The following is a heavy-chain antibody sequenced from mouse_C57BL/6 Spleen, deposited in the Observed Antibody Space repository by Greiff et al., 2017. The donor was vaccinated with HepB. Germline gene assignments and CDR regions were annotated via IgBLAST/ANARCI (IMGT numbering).Heavy chain of an antibody. CDR3: ARGGPGTDYFDY. CDR1: GYTFTSYW. D-gene: IGHD3-3*01. V-gene: IGHV1-69*01. Sequence: QVQLQQSGAELVMPGASVKLSCKASGYTFTSYWMHWVTQRPGQGLEWIGEIDPSDSYTNYNQKFKGKSTLTVDKSSSTAYMQLSSLTSEDSAVYYCARGGPGTDYFDYWGQGTTLTVSS. CDR2: IDPSDSYT. J-gene: IGHJ2*01.